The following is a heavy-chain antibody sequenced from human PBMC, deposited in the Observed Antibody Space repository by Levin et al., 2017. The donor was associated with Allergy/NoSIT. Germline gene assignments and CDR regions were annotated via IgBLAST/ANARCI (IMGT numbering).Heavy chain of an antibody. CDR1: GGSISSSSYY. CDR2: IYYSGIT. J-gene: IGHJ2*01. CDR3: ARHKVFEEDSGSYYRSYWYFDL. Sequence: PSETLSLTCTVSGGSISSSSYYWGWIRQPPGKGLECIGSIYYSGITYYNPSLKSRVTISVDTSKNQFSLKLSAVTAADTAVYYGARHKVFEEDSGSYYRSYWYFDLWGRGTLVTVSS. V-gene: IGHV4-39*01. D-gene: IGHD3-10*01.